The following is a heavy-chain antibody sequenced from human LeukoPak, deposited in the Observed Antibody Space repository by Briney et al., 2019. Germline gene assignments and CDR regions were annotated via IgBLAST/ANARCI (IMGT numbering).Heavy chain of an antibody. V-gene: IGHV2-70*11. J-gene: IGHJ3*02. D-gene: IGHD6-13*01. CDR1: GFSLSTSGMC. Sequence: SGPTLVNPTQTLTLTCTFSGFSLSTSGMCVSWIRQPPGKALEWLARIDWDDDKYYSTSLKTRLTISKDTSKNQVVLTMTNMDPVDTATYYCARTQLWDSRTPEDGFDIWGQGTMVTVSS. CDR2: IDWDDDK. CDR3: ARTQLWDSRTPEDGFDI.